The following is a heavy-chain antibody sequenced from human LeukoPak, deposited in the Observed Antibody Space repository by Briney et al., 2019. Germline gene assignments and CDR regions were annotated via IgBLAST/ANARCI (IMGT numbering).Heavy chain of an antibody. CDR3: AKVVFYYDSSGYYWDY. CDR1: GFTFSSYG. Sequence: PGGSLRLSCAASGFTFSSYGMHWVRQAPGKGLEWVAFIRYDGSNKYYADSVKGRFTISRDNSKNTLYLQMNSLRAEDTAVYYCAKVVFYYDSSGYYWDYWGQGTLVTVSS. J-gene: IGHJ4*02. CDR2: IRYDGSNK. V-gene: IGHV3-30*02. D-gene: IGHD3-22*01.